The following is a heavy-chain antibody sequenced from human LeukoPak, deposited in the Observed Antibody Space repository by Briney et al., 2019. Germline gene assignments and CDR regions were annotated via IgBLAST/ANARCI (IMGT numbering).Heavy chain of an antibody. Sequence: SETLSLTCSVSDDAISKGSYYWNWIRQPAGKGLEWIGRIYTSGTADYNPSLSGRVTLSVDRSKNQFSLKLRSVTAADTAVYYCARDWPPNSSGWSRYFDYWGQGTLVTVSS. CDR2: IYTSGTA. V-gene: IGHV4-61*02. D-gene: IGHD6-19*01. J-gene: IGHJ4*02. CDR1: DDAISKGSYY. CDR3: ARDWPPNSSGWSRYFDY.